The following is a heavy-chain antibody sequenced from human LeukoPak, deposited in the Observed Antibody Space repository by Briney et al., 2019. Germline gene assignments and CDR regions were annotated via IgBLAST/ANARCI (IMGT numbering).Heavy chain of an antibody. CDR3: AKHYDISGYYPY. CDR1: GFTFSTYA. D-gene: IGHD3-22*01. Sequence: GGSLRLSCAASGFTFSTYAMSWVRQAPGKGLEWVSAISGGGGSTHYADSVKGWFTISRDNSKNTLFLQMSSLRADDTAIYYCAKHYDISGYYPYWGQGTLVTVSS. V-gene: IGHV3-23*01. J-gene: IGHJ4*02. CDR2: ISGGGGST.